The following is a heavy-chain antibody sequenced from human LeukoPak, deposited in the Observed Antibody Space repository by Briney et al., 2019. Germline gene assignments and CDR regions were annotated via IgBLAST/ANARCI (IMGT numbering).Heavy chain of an antibody. CDR2: INAGNGNT. Sequence: GASVKVSCKASGYTFTSYSIHWVRQAPGQRLEWMGCINAGNGNTKYSQKFQGRVTITRDTSASTAYMELSSLRSEDTAVYYCARDRYSSGWVCNWFDPWGQGTLVTVSS. J-gene: IGHJ5*02. CDR1: GYTFTSYS. CDR3: ARDRYSSGWVCNWFDP. D-gene: IGHD6-19*01. V-gene: IGHV1-3*01.